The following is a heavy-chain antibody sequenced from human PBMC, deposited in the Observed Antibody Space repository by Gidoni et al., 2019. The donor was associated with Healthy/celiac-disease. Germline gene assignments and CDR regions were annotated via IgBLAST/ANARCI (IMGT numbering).Heavy chain of an antibody. J-gene: IGHJ6*02. CDR3: AREGSQWLTYYYYGMDV. Sequence: QVQLVQSGAEVKKPGPSLKVSCKPSGSPSPSYYMHWVRQAPGQGLEWMGIINPSGGSTSYAQKFQGRVTMTRDTSTSTVYMELSSLRSEDTAVYYCAREGSQWLTYYYYGMDVWGQGTTVTVSS. CDR2: INPSGGST. V-gene: IGHV1-46*03. D-gene: IGHD6-19*01. CDR1: GSPSPSYY.